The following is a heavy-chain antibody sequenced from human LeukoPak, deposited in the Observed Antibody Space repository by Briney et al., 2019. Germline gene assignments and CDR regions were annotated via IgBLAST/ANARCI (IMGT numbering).Heavy chain of an antibody. Sequence: SETLSLTCAVYGGSFSGYYWSWIRQPPGKGLEWIGEINHSGSTNYNPSLKSRVTISVDTSKNQFSLKLRSVTAADTAVYYCARGWIQLWSVWGQGTLVTVSS. CDR1: GGSFSGYY. CDR3: ARGWIQLWSV. V-gene: IGHV4-34*01. D-gene: IGHD5-18*01. CDR2: INHSGST. J-gene: IGHJ4*02.